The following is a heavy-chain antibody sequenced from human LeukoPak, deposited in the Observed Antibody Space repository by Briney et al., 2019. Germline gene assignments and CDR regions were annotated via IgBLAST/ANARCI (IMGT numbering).Heavy chain of an antibody. D-gene: IGHD3-10*01. CDR3: ANGLPPVDYYGSGTLQPLDY. J-gene: IGHJ4*02. Sequence: ASVKVSCTASGDTFSSSGITWVRQAPGQGLEWMGWVSAYNGNTNYAQKRQGRITMTTDTSTSTAYMELRSLRSDDTAVYYCANGLPPVDYYGSGTLQPLDYWGQGTLVTVSS. V-gene: IGHV1-18*01. CDR2: VSAYNGNT. CDR1: GDTFSSSG.